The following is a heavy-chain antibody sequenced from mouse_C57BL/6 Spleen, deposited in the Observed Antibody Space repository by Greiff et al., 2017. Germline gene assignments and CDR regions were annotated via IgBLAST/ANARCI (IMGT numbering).Heavy chain of an antibody. CDR2: IYPGDGDT. Sequence: QVQLKQSGAELVKPGASVKISCKASGYAFSSYWMNWVKQRPGKGLEWIGQIYPGDGDTNYNGKFKGKATLTADKSSSTAYMQLSGLTSEDSAVYFCAREGVYSNFDYWGQGTTLTVSS. J-gene: IGHJ2*01. CDR3: AREGVYSNFDY. D-gene: IGHD2-5*01. CDR1: GYAFSSYW. V-gene: IGHV1-80*01.